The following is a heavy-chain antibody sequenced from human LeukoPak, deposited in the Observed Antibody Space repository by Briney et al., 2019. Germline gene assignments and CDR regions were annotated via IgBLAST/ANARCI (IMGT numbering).Heavy chain of an antibody. D-gene: IGHD5-12*01. CDR2: IYSGGST. Sequence: GGSLRLSCAASGFTVSSNYMSWVRQAPGKGLEWVSVIYSGGSTYYADSVKGRFTISRDSSKNTLYLQMNGLRAEDTAVYYCARGVGGYDLLAYYYYYYMDVWGKGTTVTVSS. V-gene: IGHV3-53*01. CDR1: GFTVSSNY. CDR3: ARGVGGYDLLAYYYYYYMDV. J-gene: IGHJ6*03.